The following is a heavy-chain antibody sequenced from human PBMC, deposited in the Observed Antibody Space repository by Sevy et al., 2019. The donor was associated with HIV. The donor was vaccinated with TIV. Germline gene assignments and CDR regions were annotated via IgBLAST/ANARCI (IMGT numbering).Heavy chain of an antibody. J-gene: IGHJ5*02. CDR3: AGDAQTWWGPWYGTSGADR. Sequence: GGSLRLSCTASGFTFSTYTLTWVRQAPGKGLEWVSSITPDDTHYADSVRGRFSVSRDNSKNTLYLQMDSLTVDDTAVYYCAGDAQTWWGPWYGTSGADRWGQGTLVTVSS. D-gene: IGHD1-1*01. CDR2: ITPDDT. CDR1: GFTFSTYT. V-gene: IGHV3-23*01.